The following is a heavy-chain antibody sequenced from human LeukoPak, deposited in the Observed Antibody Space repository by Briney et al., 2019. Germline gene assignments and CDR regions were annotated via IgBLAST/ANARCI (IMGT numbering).Heavy chain of an antibody. CDR3: ACRRYSDTWSDP. CDR1: GYSFTSYW. Sequence: GESLKISCKGSGYSFTSYWIGWVRQMPGKGLEWMGIIYPGGSIIHYSPSFQGQVTISADKSISTAYLQWTSLKGSDSAMYYCACRRYSDTWSDPWGQGTLVTVSS. V-gene: IGHV5-51*01. J-gene: IGHJ5*02. D-gene: IGHD6-13*01. CDR2: IYPGGSII.